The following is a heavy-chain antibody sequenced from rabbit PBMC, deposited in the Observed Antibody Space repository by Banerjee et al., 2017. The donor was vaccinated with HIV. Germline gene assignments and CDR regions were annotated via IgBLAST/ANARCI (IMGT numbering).Heavy chain of an antibody. CDR3: ARGHYGGYLSDL. V-gene: IGHV1S45*01. CDR2: IYTGSGNT. D-gene: IGHD2-1*01. J-gene: IGHJ3*01. CDR1: GITISSSYW. Sequence: QEQLVESGGDLVKPGASLTLTCTASGITISSSYWICWVRQAPGKGLEWIACIYTGSGNTYYASWAKGRFTISKASSTTVTLQMTSLTAADTATYFCARGHYGGYLSDLWGQGTLVTVS.